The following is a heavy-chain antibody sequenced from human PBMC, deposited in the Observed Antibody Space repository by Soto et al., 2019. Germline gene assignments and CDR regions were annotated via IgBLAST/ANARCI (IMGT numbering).Heavy chain of an antibody. CDR2: ISDSGST. D-gene: IGHD3-10*01. CDR3: ARNYYGSGRQPFDY. Sequence: QVQLQESGPGLVKPSETLSLTCTVSGGSISRYYWSWIRQPPGRGLEWIGYISDSGSTKFNPSLKSRVTIAVDKSKNQFSLKLSSVTAADTAVYYCARNYYGSGRQPFDYWGQGTLVTVSS. CDR1: GGSISRYY. V-gene: IGHV4-59*01. J-gene: IGHJ4*02.